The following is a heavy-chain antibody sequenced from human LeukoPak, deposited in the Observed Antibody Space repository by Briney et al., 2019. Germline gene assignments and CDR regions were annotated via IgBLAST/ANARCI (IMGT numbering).Heavy chain of an antibody. D-gene: IGHD3-3*01. V-gene: IGHV4-39*01. CDR3: ARHVRSHDFWSGYYLSNWFDP. CDR1: GGSISSSSYY. J-gene: IGHJ5*02. Sequence: SETLSLTCTVSGGSISSSSYYWGWIRQPPGKGLEWIGSIYYSGSTYYNPSLKSRVTISVDTSKNQFSLKLSSVTAADTAVYYCARHVRSHDFWSGYYLSNWFDPWGQGTLVTVSS. CDR2: IYYSGST.